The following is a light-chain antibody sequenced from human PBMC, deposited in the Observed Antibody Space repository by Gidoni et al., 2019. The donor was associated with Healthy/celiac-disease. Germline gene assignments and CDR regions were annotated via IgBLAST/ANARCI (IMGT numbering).Light chain of an antibody. V-gene: IGKV3-11*01. Sequence: EIVLKQSPATLSLSPGERATISCRASQSVSSYLALYQQKPGQAPRVLIYDASNRATGIPARFSGSGSGTDFTLTISSLEPEDFAVYYCQQRSNWPLTFXGXTKVEIK. J-gene: IGKJ4*01. CDR2: DAS. CDR3: QQRSNWPLT. CDR1: QSVSSY.